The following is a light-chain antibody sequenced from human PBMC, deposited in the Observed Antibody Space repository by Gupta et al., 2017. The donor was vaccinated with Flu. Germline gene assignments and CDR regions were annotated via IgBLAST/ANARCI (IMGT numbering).Light chain of an antibody. CDR3: QQDDAWPLT. CDR1: QTVYSN. CDR2: DAS. Sequence: EIVMTQSPGTLSVSPGERVTLSCRASQTVYSNLGWYQQKPGQAPRLLIYDASTRATGIPARFSGSRSGTEFTLTISGLQSEDFAVYYCQQDDAWPLTFGGGTKVEIK. V-gene: IGKV3-15*01. J-gene: IGKJ4*01.